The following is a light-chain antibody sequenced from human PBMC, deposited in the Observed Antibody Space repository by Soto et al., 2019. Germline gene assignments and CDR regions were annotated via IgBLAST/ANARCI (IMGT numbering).Light chain of an antibody. Sequence: DIHMTQSPSSLSASVGDRVTITCRASENIGNYLNWYQQKPGKAPNVLVYAESTLQSGVPSRFSGSGSGTYFTLTISSLRPEDFAFYYCQQSYTPPRTFGQGTKLEIK. CDR3: QQSYTPPRT. CDR2: AES. V-gene: IGKV1-39*01. J-gene: IGKJ2*01. CDR1: ENIGNY.